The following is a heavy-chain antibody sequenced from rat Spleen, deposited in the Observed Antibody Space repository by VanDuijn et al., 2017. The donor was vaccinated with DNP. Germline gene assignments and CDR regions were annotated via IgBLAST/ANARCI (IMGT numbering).Heavy chain of an antibody. CDR1: GFSLTSYN. Sequence: QVQLKESGPGLVQPSQTLSLTCTVAGFSLTSYNVHWVRQPPGKGLEWMGRVQSGGSTDYNSGLKSRLSISRDTSKSQVFLKLNRLQTEDTATYYCARDLIIRDTTSAMDAWGQGTSVTVSS. CDR2: VQSGGST. D-gene: IGHD4-3*01. CDR3: ARDLIIRDTTSAMDA. V-gene: IGHV2-41*01. J-gene: IGHJ4*01.